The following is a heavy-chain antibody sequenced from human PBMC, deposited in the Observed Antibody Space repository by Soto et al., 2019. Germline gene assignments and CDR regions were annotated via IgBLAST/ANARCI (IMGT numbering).Heavy chain of an antibody. CDR3: ARGSVSSGYYLGYYYYGMDV. CDR1: GYTFTSYD. J-gene: IGHJ6*02. CDR2: MNPNSGNT. Sequence: ASVKVSCKASGYTFTSYDINWVRQATGQGLEWMGWMNPNSGNTGCAQKFQGRVTMTRNTSISTAYMELSSLRSEDTAVYYCARGSVSSGYYLGYYYYGMDVWGQGTTVTVSS. D-gene: IGHD3-22*01. V-gene: IGHV1-8*01.